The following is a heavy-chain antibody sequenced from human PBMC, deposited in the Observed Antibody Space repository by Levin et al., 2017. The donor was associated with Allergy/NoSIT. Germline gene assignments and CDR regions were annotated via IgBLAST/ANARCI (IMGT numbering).Heavy chain of an antibody. V-gene: IGHV3-21*01. J-gene: IGHJ6*02. CDR2: ISSSSSYI. CDR3: ARRAEPAAKSSYPHNYYYDYGMDV. D-gene: IGHD2-2*01. Sequence: GGSLRLSCAASGFTFSSYSMNWVRQAPGKGLEWVSSISSSSSYIYYADSVKGRFTISRDNAKNSLYLQMNSLRAEDTAVYYCARRAEPAAKSSYPHNYYYDYGMDVWGQGTTVTVSS. CDR1: GFTFSSYS.